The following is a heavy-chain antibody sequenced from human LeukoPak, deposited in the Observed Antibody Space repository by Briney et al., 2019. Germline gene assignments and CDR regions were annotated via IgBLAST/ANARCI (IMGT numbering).Heavy chain of an antibody. CDR2: IIPILGIA. D-gene: IGHD1-26*01. CDR1: GGTFSSYA. J-gene: IGHJ4*02. CDR3: ARRMSGSYSSDYFDY. V-gene: IGHV1-69*04. Sequence: SVKVSCKASGGTFSSYAISWVRQAPGQGLEWMGRIIPILGIANYAQKFQGRVTITADKSTSTAYMELSSLRSEDTAVYYCARRMSGSYSSDYFDYWGQGTLVTVSS.